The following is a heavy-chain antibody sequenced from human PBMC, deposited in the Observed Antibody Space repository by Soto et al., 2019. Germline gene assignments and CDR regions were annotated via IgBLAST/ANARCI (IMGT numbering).Heavy chain of an antibody. Sequence: QVQLQQWGAGLLKPSETLSLTCAVYGGSFSGYYWSWIRQPPGKGLEWIGEINHSGSTNYNPSLKSRVTISVDTSKNQFSLKLSSVTAADTAVYYCARDPNGDYVGGFEFGGQGTSVIVSS. CDR3: ARDPNGDYVGGFEF. V-gene: IGHV4-34*01. J-gene: IGHJ3*01. CDR1: GGSFSGYY. CDR2: INHSGST. D-gene: IGHD2-8*01.